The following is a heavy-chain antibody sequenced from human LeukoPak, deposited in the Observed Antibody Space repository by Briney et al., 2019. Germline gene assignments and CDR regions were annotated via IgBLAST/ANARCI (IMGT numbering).Heavy chain of an antibody. Sequence: GGSLRLSCAASGFTFSDYSINWVRQAPGKGLEWVSSITPSSSYIYYADSVKGRFTISRDNAKNSLYLQMNSLRAKDTAVYYCVRLRRNSDSSGYHYYYDYWGQGTLVTVSS. CDR1: GFTFSDYS. CDR3: VRLRRNSDSSGYHYYYDY. J-gene: IGHJ4*02. V-gene: IGHV3-21*01. D-gene: IGHD3-22*01. CDR2: ITPSSSYI.